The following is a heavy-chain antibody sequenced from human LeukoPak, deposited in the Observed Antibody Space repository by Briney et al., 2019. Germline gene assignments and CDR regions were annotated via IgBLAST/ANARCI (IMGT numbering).Heavy chain of an antibody. D-gene: IGHD6-13*01. J-gene: IGHJ3*02. Sequence: SGGSLRLSCAASGFTFSSYAMSWVHQAPGKGLEWVSAISGSGGSTYYADSVKGRFTISRDNSKNTLYLQMNSLRAEDTAVYYCAKDLVYSSSWHDDAFDIWGQGTMVTVSS. CDR1: GFTFSSYA. CDR3: AKDLVYSSSWHDDAFDI. V-gene: IGHV3-23*01. CDR2: ISGSGGST.